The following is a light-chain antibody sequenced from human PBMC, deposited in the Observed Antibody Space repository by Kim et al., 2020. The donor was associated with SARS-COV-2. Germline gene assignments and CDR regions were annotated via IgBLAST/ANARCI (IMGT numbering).Light chain of an antibody. J-gene: IGKJ4*01. V-gene: IGKV1-5*03. CDR2: KAS. CDR3: QHYNTYPLT. Sequence: ASVGDRVTITCRASQSIGSWLAWFQQRPGKAPKLLIYKASNLESGVPSRFSGSGSGTEFTLTISSLQPDDFATYYCQHYNTYPLTFGGGTKVDIK. CDR1: QSIGSW.